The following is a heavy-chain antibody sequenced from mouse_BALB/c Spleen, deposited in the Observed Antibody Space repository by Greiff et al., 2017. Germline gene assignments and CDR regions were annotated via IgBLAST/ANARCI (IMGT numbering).Heavy chain of an antibody. CDR3: ARGGLLALYAMDY. Sequence: EVKVVESGGGLVKPGGSLKLSCAASGFTFSSYAMSWVRQTPEKRLEWVASISSGGSTYYPDSVKGRFTISRDNARNILYLQMSSLRSEDTAMYYCARGGLLALYAMDYWGQGTSVTVSS. J-gene: IGHJ4*01. CDR2: ISSGGST. CDR1: GFTFSSYA. V-gene: IGHV5-6-5*01. D-gene: IGHD2-3*01.